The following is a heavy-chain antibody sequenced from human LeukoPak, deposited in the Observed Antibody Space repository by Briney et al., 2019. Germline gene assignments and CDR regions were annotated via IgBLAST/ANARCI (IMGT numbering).Heavy chain of an antibody. CDR2: ISSSSSTI. CDR1: GFTFSSYS. Sequence: GGSLRLSCAASGFTFSSYSMNWVRQAPGKGLEWVSYISSSSSTIYYADSVKGRFTIFRDNAENSLSLQMDSLRADDTAVYFCARGFDFGDSYYYGMDVWGQGTTVTVSS. V-gene: IGHV3-48*01. CDR3: ARGFDFGDSYYYGMDV. D-gene: IGHD4-17*01. J-gene: IGHJ6*02.